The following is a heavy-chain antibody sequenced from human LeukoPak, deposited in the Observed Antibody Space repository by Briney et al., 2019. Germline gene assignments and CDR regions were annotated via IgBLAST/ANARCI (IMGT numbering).Heavy chain of an antibody. Sequence: GGSLRLSCAASGFTFSSYWMHWVRQAPGKGLVWVSRIDFDGSTTTYADSVKGRFTISRDNAKNSLYLQMNSLRAEDTAVYYCARVSPYYYYMDVWGKGTTVTVSS. J-gene: IGHJ6*03. CDR3: ARVSPYYYYMDV. V-gene: IGHV3-74*01. CDR1: GFTFSSYW. CDR2: IDFDGSTT.